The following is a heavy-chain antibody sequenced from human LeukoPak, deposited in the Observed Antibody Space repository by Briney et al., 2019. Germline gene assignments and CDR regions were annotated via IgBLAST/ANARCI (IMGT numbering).Heavy chain of an antibody. CDR2: IDQSGVT. CDR1: GGSFSGYY. J-gene: IGHJ3*01. V-gene: IGHV4-34*01. Sequence: SETLSLTCAVYGGSFSGYYWSWIRQPPGKGLEWIGDIDQSGVTNYNPSLKSRVTISVDPSKTQFSLKVTSMPAADTAVYYCARDGWELPASTAFDFWGQGTMVTVSS. CDR3: ARDGWELPASTAFDF. D-gene: IGHD1-26*01.